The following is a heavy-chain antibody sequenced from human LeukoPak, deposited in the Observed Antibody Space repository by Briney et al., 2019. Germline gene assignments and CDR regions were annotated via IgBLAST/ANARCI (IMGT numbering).Heavy chain of an antibody. Sequence: SETLSLTCTVSNDSISSGDYYWNWIRQPPGKGLEWIGYIFHRGGTSYNPSLKSRILFSVDTSQNQFSLKLNSVTAADTAVYYCARVLKYCSSTSCYTFDAFDIWGQGTMVTVSS. CDR3: ARVLKYCSSTSCYTFDAFDI. D-gene: IGHD2-2*02. CDR1: NDSISSGDYY. J-gene: IGHJ3*02. V-gene: IGHV4-30-4*01. CDR2: IFHRGGT.